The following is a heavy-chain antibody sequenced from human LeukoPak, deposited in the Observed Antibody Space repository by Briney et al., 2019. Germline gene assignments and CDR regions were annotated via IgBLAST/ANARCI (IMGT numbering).Heavy chain of an antibody. CDR3: ARDQTYCSSTSCYLVV. D-gene: IGHD2-2*01. Sequence: GGSLRLSCAASGFTFSSYAMHWVRQAPGKGLEWVAVISYDGSNKYYADSVKGRFTISRDNSKNTLYLQMNSLRAEDTAVYYCARDQTYCSSTSCYLVVWGQGTTVTVSS. V-gene: IGHV3-30-3*01. J-gene: IGHJ6*01. CDR2: ISYDGSNK. CDR1: GFTFSSYA.